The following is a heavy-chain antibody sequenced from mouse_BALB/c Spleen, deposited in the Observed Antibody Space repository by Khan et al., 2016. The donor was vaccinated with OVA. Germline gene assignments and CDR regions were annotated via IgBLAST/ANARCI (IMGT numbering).Heavy chain of an antibody. CDR1: GFTFSSFG. D-gene: IGHD1-1*02. CDR2: ISSGSSSI. CDR3: AREDYGQWYIDD. V-gene: IGHV5-17*02. J-gene: IGHJ1*01. Sequence: EVELVESGGGLVQPGGSRKLSCAASGFTFSSFGMHWVRQAPEKGLEWVAYISSGSSSIYYADTVKGRFTISRDNPKNTLFLQMTSLRSEDTAMYDGAREDYGQWYIDDWGAGTTVKVSS.